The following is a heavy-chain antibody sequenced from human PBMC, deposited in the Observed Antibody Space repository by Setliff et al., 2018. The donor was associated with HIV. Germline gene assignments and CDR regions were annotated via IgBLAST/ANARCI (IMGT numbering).Heavy chain of an antibody. CDR1: GYTFTTYG. V-gene: IGHV1-18*04. Sequence: ASVKVSCKASGYTFTTYGVNWVRQAPGQGLEWMGWINSYNGNTKFAQKFQGRVTMTTDTSTTTAFMELRSLKADDTGIYYCSRSGVPPYYYYGMDVWGQGTPVTVSS. D-gene: IGHD3-10*01. J-gene: IGHJ6*02. CDR2: INSYNGNT. CDR3: SRSGVPPYYYYGMDV.